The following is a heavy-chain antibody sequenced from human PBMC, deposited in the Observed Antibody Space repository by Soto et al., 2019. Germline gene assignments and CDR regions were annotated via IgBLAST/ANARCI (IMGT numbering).Heavy chain of an antibody. Sequence: QVQLVQSRAEVKKPGASVKVSCKASGYTFTSYGMSWVRQAPGQGLEWMGWISAYNGNTNYAQKLQGRVTMTTDTATSAAYMELRSLRSDDTAVYYCARDLGGPGSVLWLGGVKGMDVWGQGTTVTVSS. V-gene: IGHV1-18*01. CDR3: ARDLGGPGSVLWLGGVKGMDV. J-gene: IGHJ6*02. CDR2: ISAYNGNT. CDR1: GYTFTSYG. D-gene: IGHD3-16*01.